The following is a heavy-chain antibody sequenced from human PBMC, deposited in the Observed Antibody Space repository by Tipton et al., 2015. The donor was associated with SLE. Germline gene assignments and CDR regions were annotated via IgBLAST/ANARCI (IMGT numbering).Heavy chain of an antibody. D-gene: IGHD3-9*01. Sequence: TLSLTCTVSDGSIRSTNYYWGWIRQPPGKGLEWIGSIFYTGSTYYNPSLKSRVSFSIDTSKHQFSLKLNSVTAADTAVYYCARAGILTGYYPYFDYWGQGTLVTVSS. V-gene: IGHV4-39*07. CDR3: ARAGILTGYYPYFDY. CDR2: IFYTGST. J-gene: IGHJ4*02. CDR1: DGSIRSTNYY.